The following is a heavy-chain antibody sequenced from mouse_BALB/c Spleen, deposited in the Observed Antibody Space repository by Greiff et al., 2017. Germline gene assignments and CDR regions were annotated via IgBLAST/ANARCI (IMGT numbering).Heavy chain of an antibody. J-gene: IGHJ4*01. Sequence: QVQLKQSGAELMKPGASVKISCKATGYTFSSYWIEWVKQRPGHGLEWIGEILPGSGSTNYNEKFKGKATFTADTSSNTAYMQLSSLTSEDSAVYYCARGGTTVVANGMDYWGQGTSVTVSS. CDR2: ILPGSGST. V-gene: IGHV1-9*01. D-gene: IGHD1-1*01. CDR3: ARGGTTVVANGMDY. CDR1: GYTFSSYW.